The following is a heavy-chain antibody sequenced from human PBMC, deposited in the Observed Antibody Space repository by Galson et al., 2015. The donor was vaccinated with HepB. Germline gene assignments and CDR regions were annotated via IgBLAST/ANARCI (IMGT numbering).Heavy chain of an antibody. Sequence: QAPGKGLEWVSSISSSSAYIYYAESVKGRFTIARDNSKNTLYLEMNSLRAEDTAVYYCAKDSSAYGWYFDYWGQGTLVTVSS. J-gene: IGHJ4*02. V-gene: IGHV3-21*04. D-gene: IGHD3-22*01. CDR3: AKDSSAYGWYFDY. CDR2: ISSSSAYI.